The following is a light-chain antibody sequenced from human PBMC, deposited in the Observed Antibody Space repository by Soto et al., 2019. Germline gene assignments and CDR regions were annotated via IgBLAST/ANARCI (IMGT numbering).Light chain of an antibody. J-gene: IGKJ4*01. CDR2: WAS. CDR3: QQYYSIPPT. CDR1: QSLLYSSNNKNY. Sequence: DIVMTQSPDSLAVSLGERATINCKSSQSLLYSSNNKNYLTWYQHKPVQPPKLLIYWASTRESGVPDRFSGSGSGTDFTLTISSLQAEDVAVYYCQQYYSIPPTFGGGTKVEIK. V-gene: IGKV4-1*01.